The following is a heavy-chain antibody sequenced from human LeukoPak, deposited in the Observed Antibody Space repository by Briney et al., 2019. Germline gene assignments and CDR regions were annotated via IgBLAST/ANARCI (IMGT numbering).Heavy chain of an antibody. V-gene: IGHV4-4*07. J-gene: IGHJ4*02. D-gene: IGHD6-19*01. CDR2: IHTSGTT. CDR3: VTEDNSGASNY. Sequence: SETLSLTCTVSGGXISSNYWGWIRQPAGRGLEWIGRIHTSGTTNYTPSLKSRVTMSVDTSKNQLSLKLSSLTAADTAVYYCVTEDNSGASNYWGQGTLVTVSS. CDR1: GGXISSNY.